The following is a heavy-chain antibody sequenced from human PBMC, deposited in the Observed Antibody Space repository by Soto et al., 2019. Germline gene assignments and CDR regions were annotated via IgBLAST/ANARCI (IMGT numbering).Heavy chain of an antibody. CDR3: GGRTSLASVQLFVGEISNHNWFDP. D-gene: IGHD3-10*01. J-gene: IGHJ5*02. Sequence: HLQLQESGPGLVKPSETLSLTCTVSNDSISNPIYYWGWIRQPPGKGLEWIGSIYHTGSSYYNPSLQCRVTISMAKSKNQFSLKLTSVTAADTAIYFCGGRTSLASVQLFVGEISNHNWFDPWSQGTLVTVSS. V-gene: IGHV4-39*01. CDR1: NDSISNPIYY. CDR2: IYHTGSS.